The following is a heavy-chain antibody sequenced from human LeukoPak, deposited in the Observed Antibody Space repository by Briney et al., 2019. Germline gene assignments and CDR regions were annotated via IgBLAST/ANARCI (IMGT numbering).Heavy chain of an antibody. CDR3: ARREAARRYYFDY. J-gene: IGHJ4*02. CDR1: GGSISSSSYY. Sequence: SETLSLTCIVSGGSISSSSYYWGWIRQPPGKGPEWIGSIYYSGSTYYNPSLKSRVTISVDTSKNQFSLKLSSVTAADTAVYYCARREAARRYYFDYWGQGTLVTVSS. V-gene: IGHV4-39*01. D-gene: IGHD6-6*01. CDR2: IYYSGST.